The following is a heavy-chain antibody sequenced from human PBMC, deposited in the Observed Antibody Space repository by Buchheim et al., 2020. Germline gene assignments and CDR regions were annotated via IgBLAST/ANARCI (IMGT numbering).Heavy chain of an antibody. D-gene: IGHD1-1*01. J-gene: IGHJ6*03. CDR2: IKEDGREK. V-gene: IGHV3-7*01. CDR3: AKDQAKLNYYYYYMDV. Sequence: EVQLVESGGGLVQPGGSLRLSCAASGFTFNNFWMSWVRQAPGKGPEWVANIKEDGREKYYPDSVRGRFTISRDNTKNSLYLQMNSLRAEDTAVYYCAKDQAKLNYYYYYMDVWGKGTT. CDR1: GFTFNNFW.